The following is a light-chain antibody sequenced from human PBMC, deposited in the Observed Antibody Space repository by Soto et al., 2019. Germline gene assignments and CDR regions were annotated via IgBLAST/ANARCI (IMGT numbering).Light chain of an antibody. CDR3: QQRSSWIT. CDR1: QSVSTS. Sequence: VVLTQSPATLSLWPGETAVLSCGASQSVSTSLSWYQQKPGQPPRLLIYDASTRAPGIPTRFSGSGSGTDFTLTISRLEPADFALYYCQQRSSWITFGQGTRLEIE. J-gene: IGKJ5*01. V-gene: IGKV3-11*01. CDR2: DAS.